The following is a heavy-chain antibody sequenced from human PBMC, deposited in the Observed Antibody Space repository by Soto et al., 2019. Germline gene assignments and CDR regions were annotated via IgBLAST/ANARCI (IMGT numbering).Heavy chain of an antibody. D-gene: IGHD3-22*01. CDR2: ISRYGDFT. Sequence: EVQLLESGGDLIQPGGSLRLSCAASGFTFNIYAMAWVRQAPGKGLEWVSAISRYGDFTYYADSVEGRFTISRDNSKNTLYLQMISLRAEDTALYYCAKDRYLDHDSRGYLFDNWGQGTLVTVSS. CDR1: GFTFNIYA. CDR3: AKDRYLDHDSRGYLFDN. J-gene: IGHJ4*02. V-gene: IGHV3-23*01.